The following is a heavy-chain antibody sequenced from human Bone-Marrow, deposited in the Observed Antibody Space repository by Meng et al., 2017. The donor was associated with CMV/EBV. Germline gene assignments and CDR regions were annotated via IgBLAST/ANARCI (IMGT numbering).Heavy chain of an antibody. D-gene: IGHD2-15*01. CDR3: ARDAAPDIVGVFDP. Sequence: GGSLRLSCAASGFTFSSYGMHWVRQAPGKGLEWVAFIRYDGSNKYYADSVKGRFTIPRDNSKNTLYLQMNSLRAEDTAVYYCARDAAPDIVGVFDPWGQGTLVTVSS. V-gene: IGHV3-30*02. CDR2: IRYDGSNK. CDR1: GFTFSSYG. J-gene: IGHJ5*02.